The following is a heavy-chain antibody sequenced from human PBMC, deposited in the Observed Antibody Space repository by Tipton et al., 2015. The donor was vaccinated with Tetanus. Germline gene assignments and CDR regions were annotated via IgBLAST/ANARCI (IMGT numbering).Heavy chain of an antibody. CDR2: IYDSGTI. CDR1: GASIRSNY. CDR3: ARIHDFLSGHFDF. J-gene: IGHJ4*02. Sequence: LRLSCNVSGASIRSNYWTWIRQPPGKGLEWIGYIYDSGTINTKYNPSLRGRVAISIDTSKKQFSLKLNSVTAADTAVYYCARIHDFLSGHFDFWGQGTLVTVSS. V-gene: IGHV4-59*01. D-gene: IGHD3-3*01.